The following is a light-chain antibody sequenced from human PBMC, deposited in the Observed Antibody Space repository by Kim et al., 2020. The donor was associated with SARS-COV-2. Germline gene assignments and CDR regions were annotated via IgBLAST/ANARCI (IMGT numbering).Light chain of an antibody. J-gene: IGKJ1*01. V-gene: IGKV1-27*01. CDR1: QEIANY. CDR2: AAS. CDR3: QKYDSAPWT. Sequence: ASVGDGVTITCRASQEIANYLAWYQQKPGKVPKLLVYAASALKSGVPSRFSGRRSGTDFTLTISNLQPEDVATYYCQKYDSAPWTFGQGTKVEIK.